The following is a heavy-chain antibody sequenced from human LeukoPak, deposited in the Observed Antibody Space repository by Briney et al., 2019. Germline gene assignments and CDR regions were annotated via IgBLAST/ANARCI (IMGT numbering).Heavy chain of an antibody. Sequence: ASVKVSCKASGYTFISSGMSWVRQAPGQGLEWMGWINTNTEHPTHAQGFTGRFVFSLDTSVSTAYLQISSLKAEDTAVYYCARALNLAAAGTLDTWGQATLVTVSS. CDR2: INTNTEHP. J-gene: IGHJ5*02. D-gene: IGHD6-13*01. CDR3: ARALNLAAAGTLDT. V-gene: IGHV7-4-1*02. CDR1: GYTFISSG.